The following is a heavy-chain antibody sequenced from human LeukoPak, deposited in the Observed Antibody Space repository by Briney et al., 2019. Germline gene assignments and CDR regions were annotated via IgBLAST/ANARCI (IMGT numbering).Heavy chain of an antibody. Sequence: PSETLSLTCAAYGGSFSGYYWSWIRQPPGKGLEWIGEINHSGSTNYNPSLKSRVTISVDTSKNQFSLKLSSVTAADTAVYYCARNYDILTGYSYFDYWGQGTLVTVSS. V-gene: IGHV4-34*01. D-gene: IGHD3-9*01. CDR2: INHSGST. J-gene: IGHJ4*02. CDR3: ARNYDILTGYSYFDY. CDR1: GGSFSGYY.